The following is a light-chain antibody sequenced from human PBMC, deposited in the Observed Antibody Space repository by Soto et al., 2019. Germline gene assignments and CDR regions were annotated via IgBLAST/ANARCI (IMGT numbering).Light chain of an antibody. Sequence: AIKMTQSPSSLSASVGDRVTITCRASQGIRHYLGWYQQKPGKAPKLLIYAASSLQSGVPSRFSGSGSGTDFTLTISSLHPEDFATYYCLQDYNYPLTFGGGTKVEIK. J-gene: IGKJ4*01. CDR3: LQDYNYPLT. CDR2: AAS. V-gene: IGKV1-6*01. CDR1: QGIRHY.